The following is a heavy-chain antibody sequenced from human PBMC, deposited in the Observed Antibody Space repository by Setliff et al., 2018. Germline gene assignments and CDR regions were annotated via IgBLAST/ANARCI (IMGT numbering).Heavy chain of an antibody. CDR1: GYSISSGYF. J-gene: IGHJ6*02. CDR2: IYHSGKT. V-gene: IGHV4-38-2*01. Sequence: SETLSLTCAVSGYSISSGYFWGWIRQPPGKGLEWIGSIYHSGKTYYNPSLKSRVTLLVDTSKNQFSLKLSSVTAADTAVYYCARLLAGTGGFFYYGVDVWGQGTTVTVSS. CDR3: ARLLAGTGGFFYYGVDV. D-gene: IGHD6-19*01.